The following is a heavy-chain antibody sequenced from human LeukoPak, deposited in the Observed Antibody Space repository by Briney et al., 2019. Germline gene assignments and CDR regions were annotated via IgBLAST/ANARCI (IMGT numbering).Heavy chain of an antibody. CDR1: GGSFSGYY. CDR3: ARAADIVVVVAATRTCWFDP. V-gene: IGHV4-34*01. D-gene: IGHD2-15*01. Sequence: ASETLSLTSAVYGGSFSGYYWSWIRQPPGKGLEWIGEINHSGSTNYNPSLKSRVTISVDTSKNQFSLKLSSVTAADTAVYYCARAADIVVVVAATRTCWFDPWGQGTLVTVSS. J-gene: IGHJ5*02. CDR2: INHSGST.